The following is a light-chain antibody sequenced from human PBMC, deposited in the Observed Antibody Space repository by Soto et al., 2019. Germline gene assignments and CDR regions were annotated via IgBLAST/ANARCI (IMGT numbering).Light chain of an antibody. CDR1: QSVSSY. J-gene: IGKJ4*01. CDR2: GSS. CDR3: QQYNNWPRAT. Sequence: TQSPSTLSLTPGERAALPCRASQSVSSYLAWYQQKPGQAPRLLIYGSSTRATGIPARCSGSGSGTEFTLTISSLQSEEFAIYHCQQYNNWPRATFAGGTKVDI. V-gene: IGKV3-15*01.